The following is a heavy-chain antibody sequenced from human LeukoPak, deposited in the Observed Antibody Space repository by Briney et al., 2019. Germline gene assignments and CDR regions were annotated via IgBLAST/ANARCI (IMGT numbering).Heavy chain of an antibody. D-gene: IGHD1-26*01. CDR2: IYYSGST. V-gene: IGHV4-61*08. CDR3: ARHFGGSYGFDP. J-gene: IGHJ5*02. CDR1: GGSISSGGYY. Sequence: PSETLSLTCTVSGGSISSGGYYWSWIRQPPGKGLEWIGYIYYSGSTNYNPSLKSRVTISVDTSKNQFSLKLSSVTAADTAVYYCARHFGGSYGFDPWGQGTLVTVSS.